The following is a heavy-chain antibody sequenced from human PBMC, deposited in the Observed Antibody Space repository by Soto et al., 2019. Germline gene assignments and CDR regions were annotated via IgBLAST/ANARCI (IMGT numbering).Heavy chain of an antibody. CDR3: ARVPSPFDYYYAMDV. V-gene: IGHV4-30-4*01. J-gene: IGHJ6*02. D-gene: IGHD3-16*01. CDR2: IFSIGTT. Sequence: SETLSLTCTVSGDSISSGNKYWSWIRHPPGNGLEWIGYIFSIGTTYYNPSLKSRLTMSLDASQNQFSLKLNSLTDADTAVYFCARVPSPFDYYYAMDVWGHGTTLTVYS. CDR1: GDSISSGNKY.